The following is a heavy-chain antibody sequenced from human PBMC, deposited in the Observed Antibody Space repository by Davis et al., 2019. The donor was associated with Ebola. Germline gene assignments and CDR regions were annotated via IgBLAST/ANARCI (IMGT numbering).Heavy chain of an antibody. V-gene: IGHV4-34*01. D-gene: IGHD4-11*01. Sequence: MPSETLSLTCAVYGGSFSGYYWSWIRQPPGKGLEWIGEINHSGSTDYNPSLKSRVTISVDTSKNQFSLMLTSVTAADTAIYYCARGPYSIFDYWGQGMLVTVSS. CDR1: GGSFSGYY. CDR2: INHSGST. J-gene: IGHJ4*02. CDR3: ARGPYSIFDY.